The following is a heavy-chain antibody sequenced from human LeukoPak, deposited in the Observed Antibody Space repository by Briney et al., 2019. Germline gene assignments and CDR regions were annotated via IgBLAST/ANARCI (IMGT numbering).Heavy chain of an antibody. CDR3: ARGGQYVLHYDSSGYPPRGH. Sequence: ASVKVSCKASGYTFTGYYMHWVRQAPGQGLEWMGWINPNSGGTNYAQKFQGRVTMTRDTSISTAYMELSRLRSDDAAVYYCARGGQYVLHYDSSGYPPRGHWGQGTLVTVSS. V-gene: IGHV1-2*02. CDR2: INPNSGGT. CDR1: GYTFTGYY. J-gene: IGHJ4*02. D-gene: IGHD3-22*01.